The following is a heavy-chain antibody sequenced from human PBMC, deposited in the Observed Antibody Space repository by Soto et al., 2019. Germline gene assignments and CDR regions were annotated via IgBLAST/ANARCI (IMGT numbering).Heavy chain of an antibody. CDR1: GFTFSSYW. J-gene: IGHJ4*01. V-gene: IGHV3-7*01. Sequence: PGGSLRLSCAASGFTFSSYWMSWVRQAPGKGLERVATIKQDGSESYYVDSVKGRFTISRDNAKNSLYLQMNSLRAEDTALYDCQSRAPLQGARYWGQETLVTVSS. D-gene: IGHD1-26*01. CDR2: IKQDGSES. CDR3: QSRAPLQGARY.